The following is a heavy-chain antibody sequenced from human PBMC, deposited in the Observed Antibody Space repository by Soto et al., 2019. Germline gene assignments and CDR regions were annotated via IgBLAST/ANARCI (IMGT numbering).Heavy chain of an antibody. Sequence: PSETLSLTCTVSGDSISSSTYYWGWIRQSPGKGLEWIGNIHYSGSTYYNPSLKSRVTISVDTSKNQFSLKLSSVTAADTAVYYCARDLGSSSSFRYYYYGMDVWGQGTTVTV. CDR3: ARDLGSSSSFRYYYYGMDV. D-gene: IGHD6-6*01. V-gene: IGHV4-39*02. CDR1: GDSISSSTYY. CDR2: IHYSGST. J-gene: IGHJ6*02.